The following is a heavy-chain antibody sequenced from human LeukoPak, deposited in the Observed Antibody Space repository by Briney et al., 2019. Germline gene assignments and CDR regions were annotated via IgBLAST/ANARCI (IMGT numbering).Heavy chain of an antibody. CDR1: GGSIFSYY. J-gene: IGHJ2*01. Sequence: SETLSLTCTVSGGSIFSYYWNWIRQPPGKGLEWIGYIYSNGITNYSPSLRSRGTISIATSKNQFSLRLRSATAADTAIYYCARRAYYDSSGYYPTSGYFDLWGRGTLVTVSS. CDR2: IYSNGIT. D-gene: IGHD3-22*01. CDR3: ARRAYYDSSGYYPTSGYFDL. V-gene: IGHV4-4*08.